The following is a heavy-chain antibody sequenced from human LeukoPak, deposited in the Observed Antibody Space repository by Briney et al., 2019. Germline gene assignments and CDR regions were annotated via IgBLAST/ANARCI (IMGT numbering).Heavy chain of an antibody. J-gene: IGHJ4*02. CDR2: FDPEDGET. Sequence: ASVTVSCKVSGYTLTELSMHWVRQAPGKGLEWMGGFDPEDGETIYAQKFQGRVTMTEDTSTDTAYMELSSLRSEDTAVYYCATDPGRFGDYINVLNYWGQGTLVAVSS. CDR3: ATDPGRFGDYINVLNY. D-gene: IGHD3-10*01. V-gene: IGHV1-24*01. CDR1: GYTLTELS.